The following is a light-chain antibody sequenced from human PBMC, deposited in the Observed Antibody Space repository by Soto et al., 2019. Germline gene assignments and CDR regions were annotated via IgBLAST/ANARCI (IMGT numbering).Light chain of an antibody. CDR2: ATS. V-gene: IGKV1-39*01. J-gene: IGKJ1*01. CDR1: QSISKY. Sequence: DIQMTQSPSSLSASVGDRVTITCRASQSISKYLSWFQQKPGKAPKLLIYATSSLQSGVPSRFSGSGSGTDFTLTISSLQPEGFATYYCQQSDSTPPWTFGQGTKVDIK. CDR3: QQSDSTPPWT.